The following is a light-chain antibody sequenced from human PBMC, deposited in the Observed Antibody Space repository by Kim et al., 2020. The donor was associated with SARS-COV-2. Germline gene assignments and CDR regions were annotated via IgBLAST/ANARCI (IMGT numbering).Light chain of an antibody. J-gene: IGLJ2*01. Sequence: RVTLICSGSSANVGTNTITWYQQLPGTAPKHLIYSNNQRPSGVPDRFSGSKSGTSASLAISGLQSEDEPDYYCAAWDDSLNGVVFGGGTQLTVL. CDR2: SNN. CDR3: AAWDDSLNGVV. CDR1: SANVGTNT. V-gene: IGLV1-44*01.